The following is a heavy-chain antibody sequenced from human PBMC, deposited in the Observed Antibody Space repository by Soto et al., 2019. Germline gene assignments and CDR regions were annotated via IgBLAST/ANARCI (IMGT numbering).Heavy chain of an antibody. CDR2: IIPIFGTA. CDR3: ARSIAARPRALDP. Sequence: SVKVSCKASGGTFSSYAISWVRQAPGQGLEWMGGIIPIFGTANYAQKFQGRVTITADESTSTAYMELSSLRSEDTAVYYCARSIAARPRALDPWGRGTLVTVSS. J-gene: IGHJ5*02. D-gene: IGHD6-6*01. V-gene: IGHV1-69*13. CDR1: GGTFSSYA.